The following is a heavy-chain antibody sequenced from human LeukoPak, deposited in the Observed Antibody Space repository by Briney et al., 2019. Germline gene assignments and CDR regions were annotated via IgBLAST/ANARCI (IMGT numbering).Heavy chain of an antibody. CDR3: ATYYYDSSGHFDY. Sequence: PSETLSLTCTVSGGSISTSSYHWGWIRQPPGKGLEWIGSIYYSGSTYYNPSLKSRVTISVDTSKNQFFLKLSSVTAADTAVYYCATYYYDSSGHFDYWGQGTLVAVSS. J-gene: IGHJ4*02. V-gene: IGHV4-39*01. D-gene: IGHD3-22*01. CDR2: IYYSGST. CDR1: GGSISTSSYH.